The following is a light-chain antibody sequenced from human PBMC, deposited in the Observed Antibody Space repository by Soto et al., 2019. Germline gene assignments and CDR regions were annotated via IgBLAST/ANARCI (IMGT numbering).Light chain of an antibody. J-gene: IGKJ1*01. V-gene: IGKV1-5*03. CDR3: QQYNNYFWA. CDR1: QNINTW. Sequence: DIQMTQSPTTVSASVGDRVTITCRASQNINTWLAWYQQKPGKAPKLLILKASTLESGVPSRFSGSGSGTEFTLTISSLQPDDLGTYYCQQYNNYFWAFGQGTKVDNK. CDR2: KAS.